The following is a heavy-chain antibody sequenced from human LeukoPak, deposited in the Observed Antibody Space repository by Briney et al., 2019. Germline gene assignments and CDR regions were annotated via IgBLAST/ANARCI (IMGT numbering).Heavy chain of an antibody. CDR3: ARLPLRTDAFDI. J-gene: IGHJ3*02. CDR2: IYYSGST. D-gene: IGHD4-17*01. V-gene: IGHV4-59*08. CDR1: GGSTSSYY. Sequence: SETLSLTCTVSGGSTSSYYWSWIRQPPGKGLEWIGYIYYSGSTNYNPSLKSRVTISVDTSKNQFSLKLSSVTAADTAVYYCARLPLRTDAFDIWGQGTMVTVSS.